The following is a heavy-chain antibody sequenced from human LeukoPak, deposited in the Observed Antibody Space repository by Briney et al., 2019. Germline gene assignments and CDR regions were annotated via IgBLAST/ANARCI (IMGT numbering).Heavy chain of an antibody. CDR2: ITDGGGDT. Sequence: GGSLRLSCAASGFTFSNYAMTWVRQAPGKGLEWVSSITDGGGDTAYADSVKGRFTISRDNSKNTLYLQMNSLRAEDTAVYFCAKRGDRSGWSYYFDYWGQGTLVTVSS. CDR3: AKRGDRSGWSYYFDY. D-gene: IGHD6-19*01. CDR1: GFTFSNYA. V-gene: IGHV3-23*01. J-gene: IGHJ4*02.